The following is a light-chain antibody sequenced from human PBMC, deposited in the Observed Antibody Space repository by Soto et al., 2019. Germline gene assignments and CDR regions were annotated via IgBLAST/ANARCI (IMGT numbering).Light chain of an antibody. CDR1: KLGDKY. V-gene: IGLV3-1*01. CDR2: QDN. Sequence: SSELTQPPSVSVSPGQTASITCSGDKLGDKYACWYQQKPGQSPVLVIYQDNKRPSGIPERFSGSNSGNTATLTISGTQAMDEADYYCQAWDSGTVVFGGGTKLTVL. CDR3: QAWDSGTVV. J-gene: IGLJ2*01.